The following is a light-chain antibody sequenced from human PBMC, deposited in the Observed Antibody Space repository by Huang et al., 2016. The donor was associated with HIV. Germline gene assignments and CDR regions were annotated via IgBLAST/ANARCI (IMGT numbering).Light chain of an antibody. Sequence: DIQMTQSPSSLSVFVGDRVTITCRASQRISSYLNWYQQKPGKAPKLLIYAASNLQSGVPSRFSGSGSWTDFTLTISSLQPEEFATYYCQPSYSTPKTFGPGTKVDIK. CDR3: QPSYSTPKT. CDR2: AAS. V-gene: IGKV1-39*01. J-gene: IGKJ3*01. CDR1: QRISSY.